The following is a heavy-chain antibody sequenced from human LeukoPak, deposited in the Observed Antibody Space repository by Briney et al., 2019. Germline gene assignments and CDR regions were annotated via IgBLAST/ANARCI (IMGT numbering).Heavy chain of an antibody. V-gene: IGHV4-39*01. Sequence: SSQTVSLTCTVSGGSISSGSYYWGWVRQPPGKGLEWVGSIYHSGSTYYNPSLKSRVTISVDTSKNQFSLKLSSVTAADTAVYYCARHQRCSRTSSRVVANVYNWFDPWGQGTLVTVSS. CDR1: GGSISSGSYY. D-gene: IGHD2-2*01. CDR3: ARHQRCSRTSSRVVANVYNWFDP. CDR2: IYHSGST. J-gene: IGHJ5*02.